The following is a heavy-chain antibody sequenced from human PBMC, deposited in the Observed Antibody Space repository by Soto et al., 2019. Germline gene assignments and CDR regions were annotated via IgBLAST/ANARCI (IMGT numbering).Heavy chain of an antibody. CDR2: ISAYNGNT. Sequence: ASVKVSCKASGYTFTSYGISWVRQAPGQGLEWMGWISAYNGNTNYAQILQGRVSMTTDTSTKTAYMELRSLRSDDTAMYYCARDLAAGTCDYWGQGTLVTVSS. V-gene: IGHV1-18*01. CDR1: GYTFTSYG. D-gene: IGHD6-13*01. J-gene: IGHJ4*02. CDR3: ARDLAAGTCDY.